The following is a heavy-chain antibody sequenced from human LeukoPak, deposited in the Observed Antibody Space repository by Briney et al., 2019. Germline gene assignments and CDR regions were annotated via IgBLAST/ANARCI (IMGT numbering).Heavy chain of an antibody. CDR3: ARTPGFSYGFGWFDS. Sequence: SETLSLTCTVSGXSFSSYYWSWIRQPPGKGQEWIGFIYDSGSTNCNPSLKSRVTISVDTSKNQFSLKLRSVTAADTAVYYCARTPGFSYGFGWFDSWGQGTLVTVSS. J-gene: IGHJ5*01. V-gene: IGHV4-59*01. CDR2: IYDSGST. D-gene: IGHD5-18*01. CDR1: GXSFSSYY.